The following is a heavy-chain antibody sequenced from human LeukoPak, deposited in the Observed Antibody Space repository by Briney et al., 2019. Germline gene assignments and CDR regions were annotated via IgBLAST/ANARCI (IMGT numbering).Heavy chain of an antibody. CDR2: INHSGST. CDR1: GGSFSGYY. V-gene: IGHV4-34*01. J-gene: IGHJ5*02. Sequence: SETLSLTCAVYGGSFSGYYWSWVRQPPGKGLEWIGEINHSGSTNYNPSLKSRVTISVDTSKNQFSLKLSSVTAADTAVYYCARGTERKNSNNWLDPWGQGTLVTVSS. CDR3: ARGTERKNSNNWLDP.